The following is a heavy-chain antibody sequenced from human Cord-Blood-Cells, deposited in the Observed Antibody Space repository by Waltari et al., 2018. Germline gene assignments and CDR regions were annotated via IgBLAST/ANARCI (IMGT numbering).Heavy chain of an antibody. V-gene: IGHV1-8*03. D-gene: IGHD5-12*01. Sequence: QVQLVQSGAEVKKPGASAKGSCKASGYTFTSYDINWVRQATGQGLEWMGWMNPNSGNTGYAQNFQGRDTITRNTLISTAYMDLNSLRSEDTSVDYCARWTVDWYFDLWGRGTLVTVSS. CDR1: GYTFTSYD. J-gene: IGHJ2*01. CDR2: MNPNSGNT. CDR3: ARWTVDWYFDL.